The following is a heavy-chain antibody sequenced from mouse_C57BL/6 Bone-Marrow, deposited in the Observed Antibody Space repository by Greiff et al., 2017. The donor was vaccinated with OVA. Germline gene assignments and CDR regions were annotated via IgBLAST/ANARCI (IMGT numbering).Heavy chain of an antibody. D-gene: IGHD1-1*01. CDR3: ARGPYYDGSSPYYYAMDY. V-gene: IGHV1-72*01. Sequence: VQLQQPGAELVKPGASVKLSCKASGYTFTSYWMHWVKQRPGRGLEWIGRIDPNSGGTKYHEKFKSKATLTVDKPSSTAYMQLSSLTSEDAAVYYCARGPYYDGSSPYYYAMDYWGQGTSVTVSS. J-gene: IGHJ4*01. CDR2: IDPNSGGT. CDR1: GYTFTSYW.